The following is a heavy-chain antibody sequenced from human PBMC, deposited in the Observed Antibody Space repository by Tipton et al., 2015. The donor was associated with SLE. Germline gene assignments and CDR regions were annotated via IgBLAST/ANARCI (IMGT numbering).Heavy chain of an antibody. J-gene: IGHJ4*02. D-gene: IGHD4-17*01. CDR2: IYYSGST. CDR3: ARGPLHTVTTSY. Sequence: TLSLTCTVSGGSISSSSYYWGWIRQPPGKGLEWIGSIYYSGSTYYNPSLKSRVTISVDTSKNQFSLKLSSVTAADTAVYYCARGPLHTVTTSYLGQGTLVTVSS. V-gene: IGHV4-39*01. CDR1: GGSISSSSYY.